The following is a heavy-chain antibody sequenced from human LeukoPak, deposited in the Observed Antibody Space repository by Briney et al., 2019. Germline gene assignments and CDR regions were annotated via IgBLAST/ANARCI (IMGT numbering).Heavy chain of an antibody. CDR1: GGTFSSYA. D-gene: IGHD2-21*02. Sequence: ASVKVSCKASGGTFSSYAISWVRQAPGQGLEWMGGIIPIFGIANYAQKFQGRVTITADESTSTAYMELSSLRSEDTAVYYCASLYCGGDCYLGAFDIWGQGTMVTVSS. J-gene: IGHJ3*02. CDR3: ASLYCGGDCYLGAFDI. CDR2: IIPIFGIA. V-gene: IGHV1-69*13.